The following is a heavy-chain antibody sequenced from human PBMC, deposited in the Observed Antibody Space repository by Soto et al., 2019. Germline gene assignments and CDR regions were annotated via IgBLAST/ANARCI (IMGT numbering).Heavy chain of an antibody. CDR2: INPNSGGT. J-gene: IGHJ6*03. Sequence: ASVKVSCKASGYTFTGYYMHWVRQAPGQGLEWMGWINPNSGGTNYAQKFQGWVTMTRDTSISTAYMELSRLRSDDTAVYYCARVAIPHYYYMDVWGKGTTVTVSS. CDR1: GYTFTGYY. CDR3: ARVAIPHYYYMDV. V-gene: IGHV1-2*04.